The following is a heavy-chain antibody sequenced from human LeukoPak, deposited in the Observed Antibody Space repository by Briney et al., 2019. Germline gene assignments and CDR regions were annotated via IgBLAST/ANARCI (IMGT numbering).Heavy chain of an antibody. CDR2: ISSSTI. D-gene: IGHD6-19*01. Sequence: GGSLRLSCAASGFTFSSYSMNWVRQAPGKGLEWVSYISSSTIYYADSVKGRFTISRDNAKNSLYLQMNSLRAEDTAVYYCARLSYSSGWYEDYWGQGTLVTVSS. CDR3: ARLSYSSGWYEDY. J-gene: IGHJ4*02. CDR1: GFTFSSYS. V-gene: IGHV3-48*04.